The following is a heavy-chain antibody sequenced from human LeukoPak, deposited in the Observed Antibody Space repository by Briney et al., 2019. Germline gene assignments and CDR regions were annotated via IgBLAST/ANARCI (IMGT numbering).Heavy chain of an antibody. Sequence: GSSLRLSCATSGFTFSRNVMHWVRQAPGKGLEWVALISYDGNNKFYADSVKGRFTISRDNSRNTLYLQMNSLSGEDAAVYSCARGGIPTGPYYYFYYIDLWGKGTAVTVSS. CDR2: ISYDGNNK. J-gene: IGHJ6*03. V-gene: IGHV3-30*01. CDR3: ARGGIPTGPYYYFYYIDL. CDR1: GFTFSRNV. D-gene: IGHD3-10*01.